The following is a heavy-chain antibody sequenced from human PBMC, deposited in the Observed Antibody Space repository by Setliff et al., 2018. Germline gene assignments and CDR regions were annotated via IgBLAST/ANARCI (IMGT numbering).Heavy chain of an antibody. Sequence: PSETLSLTCTVSGGSISSYYWSWIRQPPGGGPEWIGIIYHDGRAYYSTSLKSRVNLSLDMSKTQFSLHLNSVTAADMAVYYCAREQWLDPPGYYYMDVWAKGTTVTVSS. V-gene: IGHV4-59*12. CDR3: AREQWLDPPGYYYMDV. J-gene: IGHJ6*03. CDR1: GGSISSYY. CDR2: IYHDGRA. D-gene: IGHD6-19*01.